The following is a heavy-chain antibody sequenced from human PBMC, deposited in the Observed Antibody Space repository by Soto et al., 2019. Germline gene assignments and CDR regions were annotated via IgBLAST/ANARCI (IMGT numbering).Heavy chain of an antibody. D-gene: IGHD7-27*01. V-gene: IGHV4-30-4*01. CDR2: IYKIETT. Sequence: KSSETLSLTCSVSGDSISNLDYFWAWIRQPPGQALEYIGYIYKIETTYYNPSFGSQVAISVDTSKSQFSLNVTSVTAADTAVYFCARGRYCLTGRCFPNWFDSWGQGALVTVSS. J-gene: IGHJ5*01. CDR1: GDSISNLDYF. CDR3: ARGRYCLTGRCFPNWFDS.